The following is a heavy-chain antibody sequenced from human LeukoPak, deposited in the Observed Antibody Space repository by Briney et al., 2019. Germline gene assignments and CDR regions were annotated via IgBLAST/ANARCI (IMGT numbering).Heavy chain of an antibody. Sequence: PSETLSLTCTVSGGSISTYYWSWIRQPPGKGLEWIGYVYYSGTINYNPSLKSRVTMSVDTSKNQFSLKLSSVTAADTAVYYCARVGLERRQFDYWGQGTLVTVSS. D-gene: IGHD1-1*01. CDR3: ARVGLERRQFDY. CDR1: GGSISTYY. V-gene: IGHV4-59*12. CDR2: VYYSGTI. J-gene: IGHJ4*02.